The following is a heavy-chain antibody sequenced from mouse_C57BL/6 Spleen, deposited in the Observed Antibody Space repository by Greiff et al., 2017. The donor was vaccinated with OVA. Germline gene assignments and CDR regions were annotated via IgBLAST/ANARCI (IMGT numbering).Heavy chain of an antibody. J-gene: IGHJ2*01. CDR1: GFTFSSYA. CDR2: ISDGGSYT. V-gene: IGHV5-4*03. Sequence: EVKLMESGGGLVKPGGSLKLSCAASGFTFSSYAMSWVRQTPEKRLEWVATISDGGSYTYYPDNVKGRFTISRDNAKNNLYLQMSHLKSEDTAMYYCARGGDYYGNYRGGFDYWGQGTTLTVSS. CDR3: ARGGDYYGNYRGGFDY. D-gene: IGHD2-1*01.